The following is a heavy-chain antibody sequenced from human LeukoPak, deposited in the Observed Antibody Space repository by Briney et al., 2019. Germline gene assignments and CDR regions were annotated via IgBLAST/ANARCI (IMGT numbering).Heavy chain of an antibody. CDR3: ARDRSYYYDSSATNWFDP. D-gene: IGHD3-22*01. J-gene: IGHJ5*02. Sequence: GRSLRLSCAASGFTFNSYGMFWVRQAPGKGLEWVAFIWPDGSNKLHGDSVKGRFTISRDNSKNTVYLQMNSLRAEDTAVYYCARDRSYYYDSSATNWFDPWGQGTLVTVSS. CDR1: GFTFNSYG. CDR2: IWPDGSNK. V-gene: IGHV3-33*01.